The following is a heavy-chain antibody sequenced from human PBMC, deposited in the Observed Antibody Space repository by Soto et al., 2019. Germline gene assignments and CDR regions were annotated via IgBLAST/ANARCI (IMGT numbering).Heavy chain of an antibody. J-gene: IGHJ4*02. Sequence: QVQLVQSGAEVKKPGSSVKVSCKASGGTFSSYAISWVRQAPGQGLECMGGIIPIFGTANYAQKFQGRAKITADESTSTAYRGLSSMRSEDTAVYYWAEIRGTSCPDWGQGTLVTVSS. V-gene: IGHV1-69*01. D-gene: IGHD2-2*01. CDR2: IIPIFGTA. CDR3: AEIRGTSCPD. CDR1: GGTFSSYA.